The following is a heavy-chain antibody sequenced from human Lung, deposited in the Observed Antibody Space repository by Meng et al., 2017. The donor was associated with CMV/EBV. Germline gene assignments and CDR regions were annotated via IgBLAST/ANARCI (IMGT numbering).Heavy chain of an antibody. CDR2: IYYSGST. D-gene: IGHD2-21*02. Sequence: SXTLCLXCPVSGGSISRSSYYWCWIRRPPGKGGEGFGSIYYSGSTYYNPSLKRRVTISVDTSKNQLSLKPSTVTAADSAVYYCAGLAYCGGDCYSRPDYWGQGXLVTVSS. CDR3: AGLAYCGGDCYSRPDY. V-gene: IGHV4-39*01. CDR1: GGSISRSSYY. J-gene: IGHJ4*02.